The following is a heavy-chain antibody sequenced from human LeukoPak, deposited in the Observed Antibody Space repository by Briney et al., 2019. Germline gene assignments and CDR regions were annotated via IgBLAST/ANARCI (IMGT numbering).Heavy chain of an antibody. Sequence: GGSLRLSCAASGLTFSSYAMSWVRQAPGKGLEWVSAISGSGGSTYYADSVKGRFTISRDNSKNTLYLQMNSLRAEDTAVYYCAKDIEAPYCGGDCYQFDYWGQGTLVTVSS. J-gene: IGHJ4*02. D-gene: IGHD2-21*02. CDR2: ISGSGGST. CDR1: GLTFSSYA. V-gene: IGHV3-23*01. CDR3: AKDIEAPYCGGDCYQFDY.